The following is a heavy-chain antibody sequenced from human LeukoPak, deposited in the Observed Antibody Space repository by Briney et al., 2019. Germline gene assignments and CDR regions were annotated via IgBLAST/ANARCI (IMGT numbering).Heavy chain of an antibody. J-gene: IGHJ4*02. D-gene: IGHD1-26*01. CDR3: AREVGAPFDY. CDR1: GGSISSSSYY. V-gene: IGHV3-23*01. Sequence: ETLSLTCTVSGGSISSSSYYWGWIRQAPGKGLEWVSAISGSGGSTYYADSVKGRFTISRDNSKNTLYLQMNSLRAEDTAVYYCAREVGAPFDYWGQGTLVTVSS. CDR2: ISGSGGST.